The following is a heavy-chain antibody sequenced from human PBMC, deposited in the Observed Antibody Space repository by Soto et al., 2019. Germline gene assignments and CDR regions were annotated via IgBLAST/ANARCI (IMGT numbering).Heavy chain of an antibody. CDR3: ARFRLLKYYFDY. CDR2: IYHSGST. CDR1: GGSISSSYW. D-gene: IGHD2-15*01. Sequence: SETLSLTCAVSGGSISSSYWWSWVRQPPGKGLEWIGEIYHSGSTNYNPSLKSRVTISVDKSKNQFSLKLSTVTAADTAVYYCARFRLLKYYFDYWGQGTLVTVSS. V-gene: IGHV4-4*02. J-gene: IGHJ4*02.